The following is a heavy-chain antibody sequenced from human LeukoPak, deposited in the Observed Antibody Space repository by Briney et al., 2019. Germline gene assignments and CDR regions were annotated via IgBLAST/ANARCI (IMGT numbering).Heavy chain of an antibody. D-gene: IGHD3-10*01. V-gene: IGHV4-59*01. CDR3: AGDRDDAFDI. J-gene: IGHJ3*02. CDR2: IYYSGST. CDR1: GGSISSYY. Sequence: SETLSLTCTVSGGSISSYYWSWIRQPPGKGLEWIGYIYYSGSTNYNPSLKSRVTISVDTSKNQFSLKLSSVTAADTAVYYCAGDRDDAFDIWGQGTMVTVSS.